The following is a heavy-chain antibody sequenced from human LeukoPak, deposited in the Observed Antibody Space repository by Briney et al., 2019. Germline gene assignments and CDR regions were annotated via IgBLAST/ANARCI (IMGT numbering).Heavy chain of an antibody. J-gene: IGHJ4*02. V-gene: IGHV6-1*01. Sequence: SQTLSLTCAISGDSVSSNSAAWNWISQSPSRGLEWLGRTYYRSKWYNDYAVSVKSRITINPDTSRNQFSLQLESVTPDDTAMYYCTRTGMFADSWGQGTLVTVSS. CDR2: TYYRSKWYN. CDR1: GDSVSSNSAA. CDR3: TRTGMFADS. D-gene: IGHD3-10*02.